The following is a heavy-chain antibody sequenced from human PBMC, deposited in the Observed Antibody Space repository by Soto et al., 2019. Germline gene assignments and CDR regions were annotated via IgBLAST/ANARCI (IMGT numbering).Heavy chain of an antibody. CDR1: GGSFSGYY. D-gene: IGHD6-6*01. CDR2: INHSGSP. CDR3: ARGLVYYYYYYMDV. Sequence: QVQLQQWGAGLLKPSETLSLTCAVYGGSFSGYYWSWIRQPPGKGLEWIGEINHSGSPNYNPSLKSRVTISVDTSKNQFSLKLSSVTAADTAVYYCARGLVYYYYYYMDVWGKGTTVTVSS. V-gene: IGHV4-34*01. J-gene: IGHJ6*03.